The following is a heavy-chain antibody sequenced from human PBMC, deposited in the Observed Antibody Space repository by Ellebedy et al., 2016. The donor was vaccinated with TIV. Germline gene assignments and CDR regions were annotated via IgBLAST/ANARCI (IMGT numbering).Heavy chain of an antibody. CDR3: ARGTTVTKGNSPGVY. CDR1: GFTFSSYS. D-gene: IGHD4-17*01. J-gene: IGHJ4*02. V-gene: IGHV3-21*01. Sequence: GGSLRLSXAASGFTFSSYSMNWVRQAPGKGLEWVSSISSSSSYIYYADSVKGRFTISRDNAKNSLYLQMNSLRAEDTAVYYCARGTTVTKGNSPGVYWGQGTLVTVSS. CDR2: ISSSSSYI.